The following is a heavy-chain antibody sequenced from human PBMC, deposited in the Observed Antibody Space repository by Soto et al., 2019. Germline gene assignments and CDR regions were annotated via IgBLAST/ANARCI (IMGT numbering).Heavy chain of an antibody. J-gene: IGHJ4*02. CDR3: VRRWGYSFDY. V-gene: IGHV4-39*01. CDR1: GGSISSYY. Sequence: QLQLQESGPGLVKPSETLSLTCTVSGGSISSYYWGWIRRPPGKGLEWIGSSYYSGSTYYNPSLKSRVTISVDTSKNQFSLKLSSVTAADTAVYYCVRRWGYSFDYWGQGTLVTVSS. D-gene: IGHD7-27*01. CDR2: SYYSGST.